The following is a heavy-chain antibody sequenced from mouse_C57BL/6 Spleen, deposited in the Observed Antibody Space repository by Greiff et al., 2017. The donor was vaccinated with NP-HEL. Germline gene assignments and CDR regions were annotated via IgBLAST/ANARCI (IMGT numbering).Heavy chain of an antibody. D-gene: IGHD2-4*01. CDR3: ARDWDYDDGFAY. CDR1: GYAFSSSW. V-gene: IGHV1-82*01. J-gene: IGHJ3*01. CDR2: IYPGDGDT. Sequence: QVQLKESGPELVKPGASVKISCKASGYAFSSSWMNWVKQRPGKGLEWIGRIYPGDGDTNYNGKFKGKATLTADKSSSTAYMQLSSLTSEDSAVYFCARDWDYDDGFAYWGQGTLVTVSA.